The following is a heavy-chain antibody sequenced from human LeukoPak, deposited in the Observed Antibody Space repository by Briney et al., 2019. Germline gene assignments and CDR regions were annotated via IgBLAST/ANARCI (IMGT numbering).Heavy chain of an antibody. Sequence: GGSLRLSCAASGFTFSSYAMHWVRQAPGKGLEWVAVISYHASNKYSADSVKGRFTISRDNSKNKLYLQMNSLRAEDTAIYHCARGIGYCSSTSCLMEMPDIWGQGTLVTVSS. J-gene: IGHJ3*02. CDR2: ISYHASNK. CDR3: ARGIGYCSSTSCLMEMPDI. V-gene: IGHV3-30*04. CDR1: GFTFSSYA. D-gene: IGHD2-2*01.